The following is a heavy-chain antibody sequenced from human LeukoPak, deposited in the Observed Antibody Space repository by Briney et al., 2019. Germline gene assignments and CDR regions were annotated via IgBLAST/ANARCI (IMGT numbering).Heavy chain of an antibody. CDR2: ISWNSGSI. Sequence: GGSLRLSCAASGFTFDDYAMHWVRQAPGKGLEWVSGISWNSGSIGYADSVKGRFTISRDNAKNSLYLQMNSLRAEDMALYYCAKDFGPIVGATGAFDIWGQGTMVTVSS. CDR3: AKDFGPIVGATGAFDI. CDR1: GFTFDDYA. J-gene: IGHJ3*02. V-gene: IGHV3-9*03. D-gene: IGHD1-26*01.